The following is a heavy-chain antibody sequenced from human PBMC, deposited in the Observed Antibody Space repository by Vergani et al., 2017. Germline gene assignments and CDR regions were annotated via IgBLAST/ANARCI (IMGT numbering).Heavy chain of an antibody. CDR1: GFTFSSYW. V-gene: IGHV3-69-1*02. CDR3: ARETDTGSSVSYNYYAMDV. Sequence: EVQLVESGGGLVQPGGSLRLSCAASGFTFSSYWMHWVRQAPGKGLEWISYMSSGDSIYYADSVKGRFTVSRDNTKNTLYLQMNSLRAEDTAVYYCARETDTGSSVSYNYYAMDVWGQGTTVSVSS. J-gene: IGHJ6*02. CDR2: MSSGDSI. D-gene: IGHD3-9*01.